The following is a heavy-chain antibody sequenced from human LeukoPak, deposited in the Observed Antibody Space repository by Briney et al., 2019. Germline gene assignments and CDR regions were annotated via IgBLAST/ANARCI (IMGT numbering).Heavy chain of an antibody. J-gene: IGHJ4*02. Sequence: GGSLRLSCAASGFTFSSYSMNWVRQAPGKGLEWVSSISSSSSTIYYADSVKGRFTISRDNAKNSLYLQMNSLRAEDTAVYYCARDLKGSIFGVVILGYWGQGTLVTVSS. CDR3: ARDLKGSIFGVVILGY. CDR1: GFTFSSYS. CDR2: ISSSSSTI. V-gene: IGHV3-48*01. D-gene: IGHD3-3*01.